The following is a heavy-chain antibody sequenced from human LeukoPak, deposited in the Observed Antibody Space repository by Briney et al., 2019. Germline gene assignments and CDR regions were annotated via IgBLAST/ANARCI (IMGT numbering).Heavy chain of an antibody. J-gene: IGHJ3*02. D-gene: IGHD2-21*02. CDR2: IYYSGST. V-gene: IGHV4-59*08. Sequence: PSETLSLTCTVSGGSISSYYWSWIRQPPGKGLEWIGYIYYSGSTNYNPSLKSRVTISVDTSKNQFSLKLSSVTAADTAVYYCARPVTAAVHDAFDIWGQGTMVTVSS. CDR1: GGSISSYY. CDR3: ARPVTAAVHDAFDI.